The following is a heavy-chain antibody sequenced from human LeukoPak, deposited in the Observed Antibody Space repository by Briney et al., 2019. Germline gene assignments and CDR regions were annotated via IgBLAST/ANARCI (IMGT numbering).Heavy chain of an antibody. J-gene: IGHJ6*02. V-gene: IGHV3-21*01. CDR2: ISSSSSYI. CDR3: ARDLTTVTDYYGMDV. D-gene: IGHD4-17*01. CDR1: GFSFSSYS. Sequence: GGSLRLSCAASGFSFSSYSMSWVRQAPGKGLEWVSSISSSSSYIYYAHSVKGRFTISRDNAKNSLYLQMNSLRAEDTAVYYCARDLTTVTDYYGMDVWGQGTTVTVSS.